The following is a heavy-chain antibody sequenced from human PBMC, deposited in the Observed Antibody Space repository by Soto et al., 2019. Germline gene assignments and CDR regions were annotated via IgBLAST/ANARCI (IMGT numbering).Heavy chain of an antibody. CDR2: ISSRGDRT. V-gene: IGHV3-23*01. Sequence: PGGSLRLSCAGSGFTFSRYAMNWVCQAPGKGLEWVSIISSRGDRTSYAESVKGRFTISRDDSKNTLFLHMNSLGAEDTAVYYCAKETGYSYGFQPNALDVWGQGTTVTVSS. CDR1: GFTFSRYA. D-gene: IGHD5-18*01. CDR3: AKETGYSYGFQPNALDV. J-gene: IGHJ6*02.